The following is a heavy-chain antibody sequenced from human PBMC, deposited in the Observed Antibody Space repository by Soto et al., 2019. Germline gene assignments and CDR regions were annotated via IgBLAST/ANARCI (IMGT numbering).Heavy chain of an antibody. J-gene: IGHJ2*01. Sequence: QVQLQESGPGLVKPSETLSLTCTVSGGSISSYYWSWIRQPPGKGLEWIGYIYYSGSTNYNPSLKSRVTISVDTSKNQFSLKLSSVTAADTAVYYCARGKEGDYELWGRGTLVTVSS. CDR3: ARGKEGDYEL. CDR1: GGSISSYY. V-gene: IGHV4-59*01. CDR2: IYYSGST. D-gene: IGHD3-16*01.